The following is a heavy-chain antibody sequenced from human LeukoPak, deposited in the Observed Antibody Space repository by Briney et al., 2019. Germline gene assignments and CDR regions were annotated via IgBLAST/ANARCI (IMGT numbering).Heavy chain of an antibody. CDR1: GYTFTGYY. V-gene: IGHV1-2*02. Sequence: ASVKVSCKASGYTFTGYYMHRVRQAPGQGLEWMGWINPNSGGTNYAQKFQGRVTMTRDTSISTAYMELSRLRSDDTAVYYCAIHTAMVFPYYYGMDVWGQGTTVTVSS. CDR2: INPNSGGT. CDR3: AIHTAMVFPYYYGMDV. J-gene: IGHJ6*02. D-gene: IGHD5-18*01.